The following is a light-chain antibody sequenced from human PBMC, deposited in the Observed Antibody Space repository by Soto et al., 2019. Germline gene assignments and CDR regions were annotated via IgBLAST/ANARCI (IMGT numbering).Light chain of an antibody. Sequence: DVRMTQSPSTLSASVGDRVTITCRASETISYWLSWLQLKPGKAPKVLIYKASTVGSGVPSRFSGSGSGTEFNLTITSLQPDDFATYYCQHYNSYPLTFCGGTKVEIK. CDR1: ETISYW. V-gene: IGKV1-5*03. CDR3: QHYNSYPLT. J-gene: IGKJ4*01. CDR2: KAS.